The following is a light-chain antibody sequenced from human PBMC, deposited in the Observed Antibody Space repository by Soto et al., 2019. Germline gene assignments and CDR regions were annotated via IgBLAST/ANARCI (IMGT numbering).Light chain of an antibody. Sequence: DAVLTQSPVSLPVTLRQPASLSCRSSQSLVHSDGNTYLNWFQQRPGQSPRRLVYRVSNRDSGVPDKISGSGSGTNFTLDISMVEAEDFGVYYCMQGTHWPRTVGQGTKVDIK. CDR2: RVS. J-gene: IGKJ1*01. CDR3: MQGTHWPRT. CDR1: QSLVHSDGNTY. V-gene: IGKV2-30*02.